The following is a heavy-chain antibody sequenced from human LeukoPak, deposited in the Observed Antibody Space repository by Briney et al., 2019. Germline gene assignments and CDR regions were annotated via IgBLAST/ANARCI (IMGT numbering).Heavy chain of an antibody. CDR3: AREGPSYYDSSGYYDY. V-gene: IGHV3-30-3*01. Sequence: GGSLRLSCAASGFTFSSYAMHWVRQAPGKGLEWVAVISYDGSNKYYADSVKGRFTISRDNSKNTLYLQMNSLRAEDTAVYYCAREGPSYYDSSGYYDYWGQGTLVTVSS. CDR2: ISYDGSNK. D-gene: IGHD3-22*01. J-gene: IGHJ4*02. CDR1: GFTFSSYA.